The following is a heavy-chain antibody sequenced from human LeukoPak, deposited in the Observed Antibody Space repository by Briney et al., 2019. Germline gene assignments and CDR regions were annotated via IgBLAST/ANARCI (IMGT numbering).Heavy chain of an antibody. Sequence: PSETLSLTCTVSGGSMSGYYWSWIRQPPGKGLEWIGYIYYDGSTNSNPSLKSRVTISVDTSKNQFSLKLNSVTAADTAVYYCARSTGSSGWRYFDYWGQGTLVTVSS. D-gene: IGHD6-19*01. CDR3: ARSTGSSGWRYFDY. CDR2: IYYDGST. J-gene: IGHJ4*02. V-gene: IGHV4-59*08. CDR1: GGSMSGYY.